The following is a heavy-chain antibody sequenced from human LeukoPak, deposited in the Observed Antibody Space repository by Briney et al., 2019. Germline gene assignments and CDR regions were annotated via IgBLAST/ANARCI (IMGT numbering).Heavy chain of an antibody. CDR1: GGSISNTRYY. CDR3: ATETRTYYYGSGSHPETNWFDP. J-gene: IGHJ5*02. D-gene: IGHD3-10*01. Sequence: PSETLSLTCTVSGGSISNTRYYWAWIRQPPGKGLEWIGSIDYSGSTYYNPSLKSRVTMSVDTSKNQMSLKLKTVTAADSAVYFCATETRTYYYGSGSHPETNWFDPWGQGTLVTISS. CDR2: IDYSGST. V-gene: IGHV4-39*01.